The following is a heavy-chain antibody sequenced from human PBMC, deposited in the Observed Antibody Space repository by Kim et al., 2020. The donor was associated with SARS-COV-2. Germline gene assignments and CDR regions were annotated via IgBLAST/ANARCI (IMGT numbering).Heavy chain of an antibody. J-gene: IGHJ5*02. CDR2: INPSGGST. Sequence: ASVKVSCKASGYTFTSYYMHWVRQAPGQGLEWMGIINPSGGSTSYAQKFQGRVTMTRDTSTSTVYMELSSLRSEDTAVYYCAVGGGLSGWYADWFDPWGQGTLVTVSS. CDR1: GYTFTSYY. V-gene: IGHV1-46*01. CDR3: AVGGGLSGWYADWFDP. D-gene: IGHD6-19*01.